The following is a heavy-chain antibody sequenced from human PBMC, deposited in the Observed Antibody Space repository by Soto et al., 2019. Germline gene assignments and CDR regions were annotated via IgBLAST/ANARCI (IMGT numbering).Heavy chain of an antibody. CDR1: GGSISSYY. CDR3: ARPHGGSSGWDNWFDP. D-gene: IGHD6-25*01. J-gene: IGHJ5*02. Sequence: SETLSLTCTVSGGSISSYYWSWIRQPPGKGLEWIGEINHSGSTNYNPSLKSRVTISVDTSKNQFSLKLSSVTAADTAVYYCARPHGGSSGWDNWFDPWGQGTLVTVSS. CDR2: INHSGST. V-gene: IGHV4-59*01.